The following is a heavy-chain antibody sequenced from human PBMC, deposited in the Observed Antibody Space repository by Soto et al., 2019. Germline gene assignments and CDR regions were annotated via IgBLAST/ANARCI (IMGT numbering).Heavy chain of an antibody. Sequence: QVQLVQSGAEVKKPGSSVKVSCKASGGTFSSYAISWVRQAPGQGLEWMGGIIPISDTTNYAQKFQGRVTITAAESTSTAYMELSSLRSEDTAVYYCARSQGSSTSLEIYYYYNYGMDVWGQGTKVTVSS. CDR1: GGTFSSYA. CDR2: IIPISDTT. D-gene: IGHD2-2*01. V-gene: IGHV1-69*01. CDR3: ARSQGSSTSLEIYYYYNYGMDV. J-gene: IGHJ6*02.